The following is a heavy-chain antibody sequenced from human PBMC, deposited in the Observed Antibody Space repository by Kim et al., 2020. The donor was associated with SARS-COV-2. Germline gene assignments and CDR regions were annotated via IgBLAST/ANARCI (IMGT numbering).Heavy chain of an antibody. Sequence: SETLSLTCTVSGDSISTDYWNWIRQPPGKGLEWIGNIDYTGNTNYNPSLKNRVTITVDTSKNQLSLTLSSVTAADTAAYYCVRRVLGATSVCGGRSDFYYVLDVWGQGTPVTVSS. CDR3: VRRVLGATSVCGGRSDFYYVLDV. CDR1: GDSISTDY. J-gene: IGHJ6*02. D-gene: IGHD2-21*01. CDR2: IDYTGNT. V-gene: IGHV4-59*01.